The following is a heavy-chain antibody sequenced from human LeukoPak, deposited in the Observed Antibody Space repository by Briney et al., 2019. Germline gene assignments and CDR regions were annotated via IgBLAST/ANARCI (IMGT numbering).Heavy chain of an antibody. J-gene: IGHJ4*02. V-gene: IGHV3-30-3*01. D-gene: IGHD5-12*01. Sequence: GRSLRLSCAASGFTFSSYAMHWVRQAPGKGLEWVAVISYDGSNKYYADSVKGRFTISRDNSKNTLYLQMNSLRAEDTAVYYCARSIRGWIDWGQGTLVTVSS. CDR3: ARSIRGWID. CDR1: GFTFSSYA. CDR2: ISYDGSNK.